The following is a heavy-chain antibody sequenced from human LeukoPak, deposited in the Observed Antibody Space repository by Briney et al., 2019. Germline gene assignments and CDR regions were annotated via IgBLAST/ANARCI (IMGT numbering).Heavy chain of an antibody. CDR2: ISGSGGST. D-gene: IGHD6-6*01. V-gene: IGHV3-23*01. Sequence: PGGSLRLSCAASGFTFSSYAMSWVRQAPGKGLEWVSGISGSGGSTYYADSVKGRFTISRDNSKNTMYLRMNSLRAEDTAVYYCAKDFPRPGLFDYWGQGTLVTVSS. CDR3: AKDFPRPGLFDY. J-gene: IGHJ4*02. CDR1: GFTFSSYA.